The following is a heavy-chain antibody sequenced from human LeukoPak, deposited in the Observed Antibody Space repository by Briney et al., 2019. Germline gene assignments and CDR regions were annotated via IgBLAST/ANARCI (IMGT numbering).Heavy chain of an antibody. V-gene: IGHV3-66*04. CDR2: LYSGGTT. D-gene: IGHD4-17*01. Sequence: GGSLRLSCAASGFTVTTDYMSWVRQAPGKGLEWVSALYSGGTTYYADSVKGRFTISGDNSKNTLFLQMNSLRAEDTAVYYCARQQSAVTTFDYWGQGTLVTVSS. J-gene: IGHJ4*02. CDR3: ARQQSAVTTFDY. CDR1: GFTVTTDY.